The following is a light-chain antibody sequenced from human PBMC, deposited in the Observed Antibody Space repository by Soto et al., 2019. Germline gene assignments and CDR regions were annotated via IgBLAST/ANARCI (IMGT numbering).Light chain of an antibody. Sequence: DIQMTQSPSTLSAAVGDRVTITCRASQSFTDWLAWYQKKPGTAPNLLIYDASTLESGVPSRFSGSGSGTLFTLTIRSLRPDDSGTYCCQQYHSNSPTFGHGNKVQI. J-gene: IGKJ1*01. V-gene: IGKV1-5*01. CDR2: DAS. CDR1: QSFTDW. CDR3: QQYHSNSPT.